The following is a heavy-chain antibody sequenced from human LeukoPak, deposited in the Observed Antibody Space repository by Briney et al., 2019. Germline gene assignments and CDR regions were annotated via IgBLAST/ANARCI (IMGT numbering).Heavy chain of an antibody. Sequence: SETLSLTCTVSGGSISSYYWSWIRQPPGKGLEWIGYIYYSGSTNYNPSLKSRVTISVDTSKNQFSLKLGSVTAADTAVYYCAGIVVVTAKRKNWFDPWGQGTLVTVSS. D-gene: IGHD2-21*02. CDR1: GGSISSYY. CDR2: IYYSGST. J-gene: IGHJ5*02. CDR3: AGIVVVTAKRKNWFDP. V-gene: IGHV4-59*01.